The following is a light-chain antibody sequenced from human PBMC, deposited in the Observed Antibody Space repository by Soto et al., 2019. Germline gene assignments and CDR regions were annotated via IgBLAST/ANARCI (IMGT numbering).Light chain of an antibody. J-gene: IGKJ4*01. Sequence: EIVLTQSPGTLSLSSGEGATLSCRASQSVGNNYLAWYQQKPGQAPRFLMYVASTRATGIPDRFSGSGSGTDFTLTISRLESEDFAVYYCQQYGRTPLAFGGGTKVEIK. CDR1: QSVGNNY. CDR3: QQYGRTPLA. CDR2: VAS. V-gene: IGKV3-20*01.